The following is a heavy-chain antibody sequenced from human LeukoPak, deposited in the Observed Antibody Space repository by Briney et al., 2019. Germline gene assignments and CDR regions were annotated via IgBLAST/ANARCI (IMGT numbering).Heavy chain of an antibody. D-gene: IGHD5-18*01. CDR2: INPNSGGT. Sequence: GASVKVSCKASGYTFTDYYIHWVRQAPGQGLEWMGWINPNSGGTNSAQKFQGRVTMTTDTSTTTAYMELRSLRSDDTAVYYCARAAPYTPMAPIFYWGQGTLVTVSS. CDR1: GYTFTDYY. J-gene: IGHJ4*02. V-gene: IGHV1-2*02. CDR3: ARAAPYTPMAPIFY.